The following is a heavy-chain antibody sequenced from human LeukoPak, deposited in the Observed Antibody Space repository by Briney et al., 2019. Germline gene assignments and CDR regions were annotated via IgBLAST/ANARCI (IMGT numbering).Heavy chain of an antibody. V-gene: IGHV3-11*05. CDR1: GFTFSDYY. CDR3: AREVYSDNDY. CDR2: ISSSSTYT. D-gene: IGHD3-22*01. Sequence: PGGSLRLSCAASGFTFSDYYMTWIRQAPGKGLEWVSYISSSSTYTNYADSVKGRFTISRDNAKNSLYLQMNSLRAEDTAVYYCAREVYSDNDYWGQGTLVTVSS. J-gene: IGHJ4*02.